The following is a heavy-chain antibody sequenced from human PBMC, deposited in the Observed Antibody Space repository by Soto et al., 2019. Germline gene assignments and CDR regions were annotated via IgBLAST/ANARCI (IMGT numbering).Heavy chain of an antibody. J-gene: IGHJ4*02. Sequence: GGSLRLSCAASGFTFSSYAMSWVRQAPGKGLEWVSAISGSGGSTYYADSVKGRFTISRDNSKNTLYLQMNSLRAEDTAVYYCAKLRPKYYYDSSGYYPPYYFDYWGQGTLVTVSS. V-gene: IGHV3-23*01. CDR2: ISGSGGST. CDR1: GFTFSSYA. CDR3: AKLRPKYYYDSSGYYPPYYFDY. D-gene: IGHD3-22*01.